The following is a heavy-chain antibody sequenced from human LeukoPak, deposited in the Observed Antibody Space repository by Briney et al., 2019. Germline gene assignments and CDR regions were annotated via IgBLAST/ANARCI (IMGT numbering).Heavy chain of an antibody. V-gene: IGHV1-3*01. CDR3: ARNDWDGYIDN. Sequence: AASVKVSCKASGYTFTSYAMHWVRQAPGQRLEWMGWINAGNGNTKYSQKFQGRVTITRDTSASTAYMELSSLRSEDTAVYYCARNDWDGYIDNWGQGTLVTVSS. CDR2: INAGNGNT. J-gene: IGHJ4*02. D-gene: IGHD1-1*01. CDR1: GYTFTSYA.